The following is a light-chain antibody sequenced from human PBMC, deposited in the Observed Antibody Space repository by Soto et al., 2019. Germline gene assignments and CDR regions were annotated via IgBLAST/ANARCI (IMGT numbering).Light chain of an antibody. CDR2: AAS. Sequence: DIQMTQSTSSLSASVGHRVTRTRRASQSISTYLNWYPTKPGKAPKLMMHAASSLDRGVPSRFSGSGSGTDGTLTISSLQPEDWATDYCQQRYRNPRTVGQGTQLDIK. J-gene: IGKJ1*01. CDR1: QSISTY. V-gene: IGKV1-39*01. CDR3: QQRYRNPRT.